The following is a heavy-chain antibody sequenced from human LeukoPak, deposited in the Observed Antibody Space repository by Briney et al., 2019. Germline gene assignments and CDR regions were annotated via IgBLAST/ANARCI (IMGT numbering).Heavy chain of an antibody. CDR2: ISSNGGST. V-gene: IGHV3-64D*09. CDR3: VKDGSATTVTTMRAY. Sequence: PGGSLRLSCSASGFTFSSYAMHWVRQAPGKGLEYVSAISSNGGSTYYADSVKGRFTISRDNSKNTLYLQMSSLRAEDTAVYYCVKDGSATTVTTMRAYWGQGTLVTVSS. CDR1: GFTFSSYA. D-gene: IGHD4-17*01. J-gene: IGHJ4*02.